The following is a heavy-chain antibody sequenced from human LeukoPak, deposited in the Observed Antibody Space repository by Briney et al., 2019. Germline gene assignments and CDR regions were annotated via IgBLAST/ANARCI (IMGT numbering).Heavy chain of an antibody. CDR1: GGYISSYY. J-gene: IGHJ4*02. V-gene: IGHV4-59*01. Sequence: PSETLSLTCTVSGGYISSYYWSWIRQPPGEGLEWIGYVYYTGSTNYNPSLKSRVSISVDTSKNQFSLKLRSVSAADTAVYYCARDGDGYFDLHFDYWGQGTLVTVSS. CDR3: ARDGDGYFDLHFDY. CDR2: VYYTGST. D-gene: IGHD3-9*01.